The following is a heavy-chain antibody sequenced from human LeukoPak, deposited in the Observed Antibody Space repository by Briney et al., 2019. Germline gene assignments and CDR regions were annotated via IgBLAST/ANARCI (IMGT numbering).Heavy chain of an antibody. J-gene: IGHJ5*02. CDR1: GYSFSSYW. V-gene: IGHV5-51*01. CDR3: ARALDYGDYGGWFDP. CDR2: IYPGDSDT. D-gene: IGHD4-17*01. Sequence: GESLKISCEASGYSFSSYWIAWVRQMPGKGLEWMGIIYPGDSDTRYSPSFQGQVTISADKSISTAYLQWSSLKASDTAMYYCARALDYGDYGGWFDPWGQGTLVTVSS.